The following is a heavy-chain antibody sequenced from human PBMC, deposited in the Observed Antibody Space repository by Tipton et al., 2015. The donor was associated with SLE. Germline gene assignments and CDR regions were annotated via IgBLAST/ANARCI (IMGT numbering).Heavy chain of an antibody. CDR3: AGEVSDDYGDSHDAFDI. V-gene: IGHV4-4*07. Sequence: TLSLTCSVSGGSISNYYWSWIRQPAGKGLEWIGRISSSGRTNYNPSLKSRVSRSVDTSKNQISLSLSSVTAADTAVYYCAGEVSDDYGDSHDAFDIWGQGTMVTVSS. J-gene: IGHJ3*02. CDR2: ISSSGRT. CDR1: GGSISNYY. D-gene: IGHD4-17*01.